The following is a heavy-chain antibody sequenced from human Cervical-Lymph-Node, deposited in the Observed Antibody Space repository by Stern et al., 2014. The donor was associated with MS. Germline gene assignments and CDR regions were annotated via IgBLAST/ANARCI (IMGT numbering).Heavy chain of an antibody. CDR1: GYSFTTYW. CDR2: IYPGDSET. D-gene: IGHD2-21*02. J-gene: IGHJ6*02. Sequence: VQLVQSGTEVKEPGESLKISCKGSGYSFTTYWIGWVRQMPGQGLEGMGIIYPGDSETRYSPSFRGQVTISADKSVTTAYLQWSSLKTSDTAIYYCARRSFGGDPLDGMDVWGQGTTVAVSS. CDR3: ARRSFGGDPLDGMDV. V-gene: IGHV5-51*01.